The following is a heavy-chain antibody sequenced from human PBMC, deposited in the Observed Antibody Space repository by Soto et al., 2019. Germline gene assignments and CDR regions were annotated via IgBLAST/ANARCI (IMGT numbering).Heavy chain of an antibody. CDR1: GFTFSDHY. CDR3: ARAGVAGYRYLDS. V-gene: IGHV3-72*01. Sequence: GGSLRLSCAASGFTFSDHYMDWVRQAPGKGLEWVGRIRNKANSYSTEYAASVKGRFTISRDESKDSLYLQLNSLRTEDTAVYYCARAGVAGYRYLDSWGQGTLVTVSS. CDR2: IRNKANSYST. J-gene: IGHJ4*02. D-gene: IGHD6-19*01.